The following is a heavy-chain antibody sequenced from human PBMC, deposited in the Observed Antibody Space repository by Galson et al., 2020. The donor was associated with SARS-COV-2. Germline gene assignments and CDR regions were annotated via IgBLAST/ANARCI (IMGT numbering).Heavy chain of an antibody. CDR3: ARTTIFGVVDRFDY. Sequence: SETLSLTCAVYGGSFSGYYWSWIRQPPGKGLEWIGSIYYSGSTYYNPSLKSRVTISVDTSKNQFSLKLSSVTAADTAVYYCARTTIFGVVDRFDYLGQGTLVTVSS. J-gene: IGHJ4*02. CDR1: GGSFSGYY. D-gene: IGHD3-3*01. CDR2: IYYSGST. V-gene: IGHV4-34*01.